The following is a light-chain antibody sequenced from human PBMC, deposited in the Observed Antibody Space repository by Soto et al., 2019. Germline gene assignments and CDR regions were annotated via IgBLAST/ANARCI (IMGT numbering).Light chain of an antibody. CDR3: SSYTRSTTLNVP. Sequence: QSVLTQPASVSGSHGQSITISCTGTSSDVGGYKFVSWYQQHPGKVPKLLIYDVSNRPSGVSNRFSGSKSGNTASLTISGLQAEDEAEYYCSSYTRSTTLNVPFGGGTQLTVL. CDR2: DVS. CDR1: SSDVGGYKF. V-gene: IGLV2-14*01. J-gene: IGLJ2*01.